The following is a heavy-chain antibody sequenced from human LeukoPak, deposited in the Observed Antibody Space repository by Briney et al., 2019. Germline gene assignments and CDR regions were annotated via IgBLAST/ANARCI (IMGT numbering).Heavy chain of an antibody. CDR2: ISYDGSNK. J-gene: IGHJ5*02. CDR1: GFTFSSYA. CDR3: AKDRHSSSSGWFDP. Sequence: GGSLRLSCAASGFTFSSYAMHWVRQAPGKGLEWVAVISYDGSNKYYADSVKGRFTISRDNSKNTLYLQMNSLRAEDTAVYYCAKDRHSSSSGWFDPWGQGTLVTVSS. D-gene: IGHD6-6*01. V-gene: IGHV3-30-3*01.